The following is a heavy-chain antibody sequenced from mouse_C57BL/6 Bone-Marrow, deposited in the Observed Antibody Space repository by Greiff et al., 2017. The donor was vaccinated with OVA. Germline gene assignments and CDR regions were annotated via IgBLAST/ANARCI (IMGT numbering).Heavy chain of an antibody. J-gene: IGHJ1*03. CDR2: ISSGSSTI. CDR1: GFTFSDYG. V-gene: IGHV5-17*01. CDR3: ARRVGPLWYFDV. Sequence: EVMLVESGGGLVKPGGSLKLSCAASGFTFSDYGMHWVRQAPEKGLEWVAYISSGSSTIYYADTVKGRFTISRDNAKHTLFLQMTRMRSEDTAMDYCARRVGPLWYFDVWGTGTTVTVSS. D-gene: IGHD1-1*02.